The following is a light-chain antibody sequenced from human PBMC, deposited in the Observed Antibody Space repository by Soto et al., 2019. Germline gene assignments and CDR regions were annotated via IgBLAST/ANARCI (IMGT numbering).Light chain of an antibody. Sequence: EFVLTQSPGTLSLSPGERVILSCRSSQSVSGSYLAWYQQKPGQAPRLLIYGANSRADGIPDRFSGGGSGTDFTLTISRLEPEDFAVYVCQQYADSPPTFGPGTKVDIK. CDR2: GAN. J-gene: IGKJ3*01. V-gene: IGKV3-20*01. CDR3: QQYADSPPT. CDR1: QSVSGSY.